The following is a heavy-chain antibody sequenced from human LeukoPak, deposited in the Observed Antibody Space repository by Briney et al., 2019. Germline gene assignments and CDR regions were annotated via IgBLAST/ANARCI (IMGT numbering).Heavy chain of an antibody. D-gene: IGHD2-2*02. V-gene: IGHV5-51*01. Sequence: GASLQISCQGSGYRFQDYWIGWVRQLPGKSPELMGRIFPHDSDTKYSPSFEGQVTISVDKSISTAYVQWGSLRASDTATYYCAKFGIRGCFSTTRCYTSFFYYGMDVWGQGTTVTVSS. CDR3: AKFGIRGCFSTTRCYTSFFYYGMDV. CDR2: IFPHDSDT. CDR1: GYRFQDYW. J-gene: IGHJ6*02.